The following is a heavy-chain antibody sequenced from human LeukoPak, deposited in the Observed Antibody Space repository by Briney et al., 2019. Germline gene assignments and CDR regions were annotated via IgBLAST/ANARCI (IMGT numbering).Heavy chain of an antibody. CDR3: ARGGVSVGGNFDY. J-gene: IGHJ4*02. CDR2: ISRSSSYI. D-gene: IGHD4-23*01. CDR1: GFTFSSYT. V-gene: IGHV3-21*01. Sequence: GGSLRLSCAASGFTFSSYTMNWVRQAPGKGLDWVSSISRSSSYIYYADSMKGRFTISRDNANNSLFLQMNSLRAEDTAVYYCARGGVSVGGNFDYWGQGTLVTVSS.